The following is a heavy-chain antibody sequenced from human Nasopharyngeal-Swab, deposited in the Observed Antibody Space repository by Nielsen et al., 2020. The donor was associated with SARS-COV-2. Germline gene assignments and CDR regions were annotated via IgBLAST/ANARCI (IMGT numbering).Heavy chain of an antibody. CDR1: GFTFSSYA. CDR2: ISGSGGST. J-gene: IGHJ2*01. V-gene: IGHV3-23*01. Sequence: GESLKISCAASGFTFSSYAMSWVRQAPGKGLEWVSAISGSGGSTYYADSVKGRFTISRDNSKNTLYLQMNSLRAEDTAVYYCARETTMNDWYFDLWGRGTLVTVSS. CDR3: ARETTMNDWYFDL. D-gene: IGHD3-22*01.